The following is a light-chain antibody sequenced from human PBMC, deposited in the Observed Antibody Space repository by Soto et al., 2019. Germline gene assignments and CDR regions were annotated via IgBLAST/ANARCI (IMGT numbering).Light chain of an antibody. J-gene: IGKJ1*01. CDR3: HQTYSTPQT. CDR1: QTVTDY. CDR2: SAS. V-gene: IGKV1-39*01. Sequence: DIQMTQSPSSLSASVGDRVTITCWAGQTVTDYLNWYQHKPGKAPKLLIYSASTLQSGVPSRFSGSGSGTDFTLTITSLQPEDFGTYYSHQTYSTPQTFGQGTKMDIK.